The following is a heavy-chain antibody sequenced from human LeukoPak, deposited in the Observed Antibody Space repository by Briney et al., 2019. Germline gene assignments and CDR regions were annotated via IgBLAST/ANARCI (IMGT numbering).Heavy chain of an antibody. CDR2: IWYDGSNK. CDR1: GFTFSSYG. V-gene: IGHV3-33*06. Sequence: GGSLRLSCAASGFTFSSYGTHWVRQAPGKGLEWVAVIWYDGSNKYYADSVKGRFTISRDNTKNTLYLHMNSLRAEDTAVYFCAKDPGGGSYYFDSWGQGTQVTVSS. J-gene: IGHJ4*02. D-gene: IGHD5-12*01. CDR3: AKDPGGGSYYFDS.